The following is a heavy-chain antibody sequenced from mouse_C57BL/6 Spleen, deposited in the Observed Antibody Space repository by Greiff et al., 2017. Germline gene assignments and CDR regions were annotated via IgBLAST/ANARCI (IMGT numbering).Heavy chain of an antibody. CDR2: ISSGSSTI. Sequence: EVKLMESGGGLVKPGGSLKLSCAASGFTFSDYGMHWVRQAPEKGLEWVAYISSGSSTIYYADTVKGRFTISRDNAKNTLFLQMTSLRSEDTAMYYCARNYYGSSDWFAYWGQGTLVTVSA. CDR3: ARNYYGSSDWFAY. D-gene: IGHD1-1*01. J-gene: IGHJ3*01. CDR1: GFTFSDYG. V-gene: IGHV5-17*01.